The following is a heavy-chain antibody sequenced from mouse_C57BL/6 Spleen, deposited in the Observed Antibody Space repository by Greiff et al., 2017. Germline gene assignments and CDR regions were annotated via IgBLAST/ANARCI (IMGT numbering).Heavy chain of an antibody. J-gene: IGHJ2*01. CDR1: GFTFSSYA. D-gene: IGHD4-1*01. CDR2: ISDGGSYT. Sequence: EVKLMESGGGLVKPGGSLKLSCAASGFTFSSYAMSWVRQTPEKRLEWVATISDGGSYTYYPDNVKGRFTISRDNAKNNLYLQMGHLKSEDTAMXYSARGLGLFDYWGQGTTLTVSS. V-gene: IGHV5-4*03. CDR3: ARGLGLFDY.